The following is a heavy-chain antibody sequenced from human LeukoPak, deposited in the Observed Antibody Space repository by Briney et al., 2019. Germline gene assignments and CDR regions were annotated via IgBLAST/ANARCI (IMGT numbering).Heavy chain of an antibody. Sequence: GRSLRLSCAVSGFTLSNYGMHWVRQAPGRGLEWVAVIWYDGTNKYYADSVRGRFTISRDSSKNTLYLRMNSLRAEDTAVYYCAKSGRNWAYLEYWGQGTLVTVSS. CDR3: AKSGRNWAYLEY. CDR1: GFTLSNYG. D-gene: IGHD7-27*01. V-gene: IGHV3-33*06. J-gene: IGHJ4*02. CDR2: IWYDGTNK.